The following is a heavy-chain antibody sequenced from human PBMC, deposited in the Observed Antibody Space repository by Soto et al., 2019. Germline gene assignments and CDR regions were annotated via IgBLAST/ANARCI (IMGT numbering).Heavy chain of an antibody. CDR3: ARGMWLSGGMDV. CDR2: ISSSGSTI. V-gene: IGHV3-48*03. CDR1: GFTFSSYE. J-gene: IGHJ6*02. Sequence: LRLSCAASGFTFSSYEMNWVRQAPGKGLEWVSYISSSGSTIYYADSVKGRFTISRDNAKNSLYLQMNSLRAEDTAVYYCARGMWLSGGMDVWGQGTTVTVSS. D-gene: IGHD2-21*01.